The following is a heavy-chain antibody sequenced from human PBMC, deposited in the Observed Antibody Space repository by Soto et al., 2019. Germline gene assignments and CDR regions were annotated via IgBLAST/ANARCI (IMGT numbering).Heavy chain of an antibody. CDR1: GDSFSSSNW. V-gene: IGHV4-4*02. D-gene: IGHD3-22*01. Sequence: QVQLQESGPRLVKPSGTLSLTCGVSGDSFSSSNWWTWVRQSPGKGLEWIGDILHTGSTHYSPSLRIRVTLSIYASKKEFYLYLSSVTATYTAIYYCAISPRRVDGKWFLEYLGQGSLVTVSS. CDR3: AISPRRVDGKWFLEY. J-gene: IGHJ4*02. CDR2: ILHTGST.